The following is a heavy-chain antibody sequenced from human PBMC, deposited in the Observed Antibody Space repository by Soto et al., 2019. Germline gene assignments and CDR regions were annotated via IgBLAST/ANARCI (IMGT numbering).Heavy chain of an antibody. Sequence: GEPKRIWNRVSGGRSISYWVSWGRKMPGKGLEWMGRIDPSDSFTNYRPSFKGHVTISADKSISTAYLQWSSLKASDTAMYYCARAGYSSSSGRFAYWVQGTLVTVSS. CDR2: IDPSDSFT. CDR1: GGRSISYW. D-gene: IGHD6-6*01. J-gene: IGHJ4*02. V-gene: IGHV5-10-1*01. CDR3: ARAGYSSSSGRFAY.